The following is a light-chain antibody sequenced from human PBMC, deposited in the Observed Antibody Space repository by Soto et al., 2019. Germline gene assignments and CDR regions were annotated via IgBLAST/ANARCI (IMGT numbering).Light chain of an antibody. CDR3: QQYNNWPRWT. CDR2: GAS. Sequence: EIVMTQSPATLSVSPGERATLSCRASQSVSSNLAWYQQKPGQAPRLLIYGASTTAAGIPARFSGSGSGTEITLTISSLQSEDFAVYYCQQYNNWPRWTFGQGTKVDTK. V-gene: IGKV3-15*01. J-gene: IGKJ1*01. CDR1: QSVSSN.